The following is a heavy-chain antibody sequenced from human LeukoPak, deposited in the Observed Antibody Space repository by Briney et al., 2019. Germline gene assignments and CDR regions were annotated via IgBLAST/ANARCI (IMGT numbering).Heavy chain of an antibody. CDR2: ITSRSTT. CDR1: GFISSHYG. Sequence: GGTLRLSCAASGFISSHYGMNWVRQAPGKGLEWVSGITSRSTTYYADSVKGRFTISRDNAKNSLYVQMNSLRAEDTAVYYCARERDGYTHDAFDIWGQGTMVTVSS. V-gene: IGHV3-69-1*01. D-gene: IGHD5-24*01. CDR3: ARERDGYTHDAFDI. J-gene: IGHJ3*02.